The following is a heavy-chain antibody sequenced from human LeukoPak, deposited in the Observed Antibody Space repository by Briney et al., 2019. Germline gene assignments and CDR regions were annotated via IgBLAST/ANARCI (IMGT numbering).Heavy chain of an antibody. CDR1: GFAFSSSG. CDR2: IRYDGSNK. D-gene: IGHD5-18*01. Sequence: GGSLSLSCAVSGFAFSSSGMHWVRQAPGKGLEWVAFIRYDGSNKYYADSVKGRFTISRDNSKNTLYLQINSLRAEDTAVYYCAKAGPGYTEPSSVHYWGQGNLVTVSS. CDR3: AKAGPGYTEPSSVHY. V-gene: IGHV3-30*02. J-gene: IGHJ4*02.